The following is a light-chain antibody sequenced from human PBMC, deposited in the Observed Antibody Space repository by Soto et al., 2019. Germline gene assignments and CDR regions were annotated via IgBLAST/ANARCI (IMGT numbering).Light chain of an antibody. CDR3: QQRSDWPPT. CDR1: QSVSSY. Sequence: DIVFTHSPATLSLSPGERVTLSCRASQSVSSYLAWYQQKPGQAPRLLIYDASNRATGIPARFSGSGSGTDFTLTISSLEPEDFAVYYCQQRSDWPPTFGQGTRLEIK. CDR2: DAS. J-gene: IGKJ5*01. V-gene: IGKV3-11*01.